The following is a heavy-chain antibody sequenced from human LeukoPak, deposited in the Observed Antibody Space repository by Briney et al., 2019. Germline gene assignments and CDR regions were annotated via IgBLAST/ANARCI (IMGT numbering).Heavy chain of an antibody. V-gene: IGHV3-30*01. J-gene: IGHJ6*03. Sequence: GGSLRLSCAASGFTFSSYAMHWVRQAPGKGLEWVAVISYDGSNKYYADSVKGRFTISRDNSKNTLYLQMNSLRAEDTAVYYCARGPRNIVVVPAAMANYYYMGVWGKGTTVTVSS. CDR2: ISYDGSNK. CDR3: ARGPRNIVVVPAAMANYYYMGV. CDR1: GFTFSSYA. D-gene: IGHD2-2*01.